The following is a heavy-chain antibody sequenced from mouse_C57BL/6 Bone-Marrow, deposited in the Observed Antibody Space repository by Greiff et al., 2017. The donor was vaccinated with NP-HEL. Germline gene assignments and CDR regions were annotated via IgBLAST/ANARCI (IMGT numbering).Heavy chain of an antibody. CDR3: TTPLLLRYLAWFAY. V-gene: IGHV14-4*01. D-gene: IGHD1-1*01. Sequence: EVQLQQSGAELVRPGASVKLSCTASGFNIKDDYMHWVKQRPEQGLEWIGWIDPENGDTEYASKFQGKATITADTSSNTAYLQLSSLTSEDTAVYYCTTPLLLRYLAWFAYWGQGTLVTVSA. CDR1: GFNIKDDY. J-gene: IGHJ3*01. CDR2: IDPENGDT.